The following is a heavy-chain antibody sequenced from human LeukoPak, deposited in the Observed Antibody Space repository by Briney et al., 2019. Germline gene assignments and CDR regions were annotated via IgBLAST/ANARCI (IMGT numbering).Heavy chain of an antibody. J-gene: IGHJ4*02. Sequence: GGSLRLSCAASRFTISSSYMNWVRQAPGKGLEWVSVIYSGGSTYHADSVKGRFTISRDNSKNTLYLQMNSLRAEDTAVYYCARGCSDGSCYDYWGQGTLVTVSS. CDR3: ARGCSDGSCYDY. D-gene: IGHD2-15*01. V-gene: IGHV3-53*01. CDR2: IYSGGST. CDR1: RFTISSSY.